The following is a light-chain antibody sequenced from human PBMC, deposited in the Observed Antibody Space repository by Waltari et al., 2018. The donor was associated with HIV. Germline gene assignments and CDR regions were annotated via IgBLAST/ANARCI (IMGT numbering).Light chain of an antibody. CDR2: GIS. Sequence: QSALPHEASLSGTVGQTVPLSCNRHTNDIATYTAVWYQQISHGTPKTVMFGISPPSGIPARFSASQSGTSASLTISGLQPEDEAHYCCSTWDNSLSGWVLGGGTTLTVL. CDR3: STWDNSLSGWV. CDR1: TNDIATYT. J-gene: IGLJ3*02. V-gene: IGLV1-44*01.